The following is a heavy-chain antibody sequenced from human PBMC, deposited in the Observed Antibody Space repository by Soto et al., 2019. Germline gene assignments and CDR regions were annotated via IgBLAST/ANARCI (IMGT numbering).Heavy chain of an antibody. CDR1: GFSFRDHY. J-gene: IGHJ4*02. CDR2: ISPGGDIT. D-gene: IGHD3-16*01. CDR3: TRDPRITDF. V-gene: IGHV3-11*01. Sequence: GGSLRLSCAASGFSFRDHYMTWIRQAPGKGLELLSYISPGGDITNYVDSVKGRFTISRDNAKNSLFLHMNSLRAEDTAVYYCTRDPRITDFWGQGTLVTVSS.